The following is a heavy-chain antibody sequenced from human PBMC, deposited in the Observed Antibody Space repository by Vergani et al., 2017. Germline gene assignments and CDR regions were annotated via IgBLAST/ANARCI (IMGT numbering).Heavy chain of an antibody. J-gene: IGHJ5*02. V-gene: IGHV1-69*01. CDR2: IIPIFGTA. D-gene: IGHD2-15*01. Sequence: QVQPVQSGAEVKKPGSSVKVFCKASGGTFSSYAISWVRQAPGQGLEWMGGIIPIFGTANYAQKFQGRVTITADESTSTAYMERSSLRTEDTAVDYCARESIGYWSGGSCRWFDPWGQGTLVTVSS. CDR1: GGTFSSYA. CDR3: ARESIGYWSGGSCRWFDP.